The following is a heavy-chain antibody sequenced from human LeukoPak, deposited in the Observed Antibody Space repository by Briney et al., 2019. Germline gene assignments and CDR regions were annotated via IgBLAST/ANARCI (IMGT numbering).Heavy chain of an antibody. D-gene: IGHD6-13*01. V-gene: IGHV1-69*13. CDR3: ARSLGYSSSWFGTDY. Sequence: ASVKVSCKASGGVFTTYAISWVRQAPGQGLEWMGGIIPIFGTANYAQKFQGRVTITADESTSTAYMELSSLRSEDTAVYYCARSLGYSSSWFGTDYWGQGTLVTVSS. CDR2: IIPIFGTA. J-gene: IGHJ4*02. CDR1: GGVFTTYA.